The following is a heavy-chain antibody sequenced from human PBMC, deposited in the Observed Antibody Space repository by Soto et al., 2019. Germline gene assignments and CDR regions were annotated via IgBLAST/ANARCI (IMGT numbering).Heavy chain of an antibody. Sequence: EVQLVESGGGLVQPGGSLRLSCAASGFTFSSYSMNWVRQAPGKGLEWVSYISSSSSTIYYADSVKGRFTISRDNAKNSLYLQMNSLRDEDTAVYYCARGWFGELPYYFDYWGQGTLVTVSS. CDR3: ARGWFGELPYYFDY. J-gene: IGHJ4*02. D-gene: IGHD3-10*01. V-gene: IGHV3-48*02. CDR1: GFTFSSYS. CDR2: ISSSSSTI.